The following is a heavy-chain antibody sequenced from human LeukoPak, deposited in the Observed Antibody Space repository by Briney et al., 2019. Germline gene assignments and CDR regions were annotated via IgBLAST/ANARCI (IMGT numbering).Heavy chain of an antibody. CDR3: ARIPRIAAAASLFDY. D-gene: IGHD6-13*01. Sequence: PSETLSLTCTVSGGSISSGGYYWSWIRQPPGKGLEWIGYIYHSGSTYYNPSLKSRVTISVDTSKNQFSLKLSSVTAADTAVYYCARIPRIAAAASLFDYWGQGTLVTVSS. CDR1: GGSISSGGYY. J-gene: IGHJ4*02. V-gene: IGHV4-30-2*01. CDR2: IYHSGST.